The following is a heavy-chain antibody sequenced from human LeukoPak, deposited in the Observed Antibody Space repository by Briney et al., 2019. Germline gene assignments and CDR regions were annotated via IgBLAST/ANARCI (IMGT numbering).Heavy chain of an antibody. V-gene: IGHV4-38-2*01. CDR2: IYHSGST. CDR1: GYSISSGYY. D-gene: IGHD6-19*01. J-gene: IGHJ4*02. CDR3: ARHPRSCREPFDY. Sequence: SETLSLTCAVSGYSISSGYYWGWIRQPPGKGLEWIGSIYHSGSTYYNPSLKSRVTISVDTSKNQFSLKLSSVTAADTAVYYCARHPRSCREPFDYWGQGTLVTVSS.